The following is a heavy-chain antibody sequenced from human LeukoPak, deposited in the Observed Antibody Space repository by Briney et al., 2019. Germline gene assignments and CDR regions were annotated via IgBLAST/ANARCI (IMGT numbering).Heavy chain of an antibody. V-gene: IGHV1-2*02. CDR1: GYTFTGYY. D-gene: IGHD3-3*01. CDR3: ARNYDFWSGYDPNWFDP. CDR2: INPNRGGT. J-gene: IGHJ5*02. Sequence: ASVKVSCKASGYTFTGYYMHWVRQAPGQGLEWMGWINPNRGGTNYAQKFQGRVTMTRDTSISTAYMELSRLRSDDTAVYYCARNYDFWSGYDPNWFDPWGQGTLVTVSS.